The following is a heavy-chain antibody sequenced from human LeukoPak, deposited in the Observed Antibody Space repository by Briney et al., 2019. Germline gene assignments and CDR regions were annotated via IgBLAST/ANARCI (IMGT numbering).Heavy chain of an antibody. Sequence: GASVKVSCKASGYTFTGYYMHWVRQAPGQELEWMGWINPNSGGTNYAQKFQGRVTMTRDTSISTAYMELSRLRSDDTAVYYCARDQQGGYSSSWGYAFDIWGQGTMVTVSS. CDR1: GYTFTGYY. CDR2: INPNSGGT. J-gene: IGHJ3*02. CDR3: ARDQQGGYSSSWGYAFDI. D-gene: IGHD6-13*01. V-gene: IGHV1-2*02.